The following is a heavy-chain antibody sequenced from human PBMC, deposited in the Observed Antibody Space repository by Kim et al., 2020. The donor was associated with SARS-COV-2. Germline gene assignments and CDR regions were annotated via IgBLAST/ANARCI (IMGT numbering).Heavy chain of an antibody. J-gene: IGHJ6*02. CDR2: IIPIFGTA. D-gene: IGHD5-18*01. Sequence: SVKVSCKASGGTFSSYAISWVRQAPGQGLEWMGGIIPIFGTANYAQKFQGRVTITADESTSTAYMELSSLRSEDTAVYYCASAHKDTAMVMEYYGMDVWGQGTTVTVSS. V-gene: IGHV1-69*13. CDR3: ASAHKDTAMVMEYYGMDV. CDR1: GGTFSSYA.